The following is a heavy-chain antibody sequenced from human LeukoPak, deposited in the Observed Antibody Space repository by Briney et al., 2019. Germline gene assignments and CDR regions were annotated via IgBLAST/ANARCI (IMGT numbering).Heavy chain of an antibody. CDR2: INPSSGGT. J-gene: IGHJ4*02. CDR1: GYTFTNYY. CDR3: ARHVSSSNEDY. V-gene: IGHV1-2*02. D-gene: IGHD2-8*01. Sequence: ASVKVSCKASGYTFTNYYMHWVRQAPGQGLEWMGWINPSSGGTNFAQTFQGRVTMTRDTSISAAYMELRSLRSDDTAVYYCARHVSSSNEDYWGQGTLVTVSS.